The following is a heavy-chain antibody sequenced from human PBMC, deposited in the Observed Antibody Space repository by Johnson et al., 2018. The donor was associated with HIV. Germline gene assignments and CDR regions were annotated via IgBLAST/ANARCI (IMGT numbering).Heavy chain of an antibody. CDR1: RFTFANYG. Sequence: VQLVESGGGLVQSGKSLRLSCAASRFTFANYGMHWVRQPPGKGLQWVSGINWNGDTTTYADSVKGRFTVSRDNAKRSLYLQLSNLRAEDTALYYCATLTVRSRAFDLWGQGTLVTVSS. CDR3: ATLTVRSRAFDL. CDR2: INWNGDTT. V-gene: IGHV3-20*04. J-gene: IGHJ3*01. D-gene: IGHD4-17*01.